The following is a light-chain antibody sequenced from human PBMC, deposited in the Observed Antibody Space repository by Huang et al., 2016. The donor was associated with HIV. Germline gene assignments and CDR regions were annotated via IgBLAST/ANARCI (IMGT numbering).Light chain of an antibody. J-gene: IGKJ3*01. CDR3: QQYNNWLFT. CDR1: QSVSSN. V-gene: IGKV3-15*01. Sequence: EIVMTQSPATLSVAPGERATLSCRASQSVSSNLAWYQQKPGQAPRLLIYGASTRAPGIPARFSGSGYGTEFTLTISSLQSEDFAVYYCQQYNNWLFTFGPGTKVDIK. CDR2: GAS.